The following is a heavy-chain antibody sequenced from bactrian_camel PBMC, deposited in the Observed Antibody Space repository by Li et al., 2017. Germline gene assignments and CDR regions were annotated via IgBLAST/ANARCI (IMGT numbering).Heavy chain of an antibody. CDR3: ARPRLVISGTPDY. CDR1: GFTFSTTW. Sequence: QVQLVESGGGLVQPGGSLTLSCQTSGFTFSTTWMFWVRQAPGKGLEWVSVIYNDGKTTNYADSVKGRYTVSRDNAKNTLYLQLYSLKTEDTAMYYCARPRLVISGTPDYWGQGTQVTVS. V-gene: IGHV3S1*01. D-gene: IGHD6*01. CDR2: IYNDGKTT. J-gene: IGHJ4*01.